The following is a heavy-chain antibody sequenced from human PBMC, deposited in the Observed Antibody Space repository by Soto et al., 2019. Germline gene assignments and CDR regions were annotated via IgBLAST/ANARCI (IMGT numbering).Heavy chain of an antibody. CDR3: ARMRGLGEISPYFDY. V-gene: IGHV4-59*01. J-gene: IGHJ4*02. CDR1: GGSISDYQ. D-gene: IGHD3-16*02. Sequence: QVQLQESGPGLVKPSATLSLTCSISGGSISDYQWNWIRQPPGKGLEWIGDIYHSGRTNYNPSLNSRVPISLATSAKQFSLRLRSVTAADTAVYYCARMRGLGEISPYFDYWGQGALVTVSS. CDR2: IYHSGRT.